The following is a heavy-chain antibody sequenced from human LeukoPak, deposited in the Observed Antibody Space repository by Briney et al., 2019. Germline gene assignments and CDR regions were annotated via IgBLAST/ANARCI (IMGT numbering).Heavy chain of an antibody. V-gene: IGHV3-33*01. CDR2: MLNDGSQE. Sequence: GGSLRLSCAASGFTFSSYGMHWVRQAPGKGLEWVAVMLNDGSQEKYADSVKGRFTISRDNSKNTLFLQMNSLRAEDTAVYYCARDDALGDNALDIWGQGTMVTVSS. CDR1: GFTFSSYG. D-gene: IGHD3-16*01. CDR3: ARDDALGDNALDI. J-gene: IGHJ3*02.